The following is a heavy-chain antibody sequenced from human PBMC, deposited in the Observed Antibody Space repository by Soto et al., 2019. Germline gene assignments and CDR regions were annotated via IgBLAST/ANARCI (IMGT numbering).Heavy chain of an antibody. V-gene: IGHV2-5*02. D-gene: IGHD3-22*01. CDR2: IYWDDDK. CDR1: GFSLSTSGVG. J-gene: IGHJ5*02. CDR3: ALTGGYYSPWRSFDP. Sequence: SGPTLVNPTQTLTLTYTFSGFSLSTSGVGVGRIRQPPGKALEWLALIYWDDDKRHSPSLKSRLTITKDTSKNQVVLTLTIMDPVDTATYYCALTGGYYSPWRSFDPWGQ.